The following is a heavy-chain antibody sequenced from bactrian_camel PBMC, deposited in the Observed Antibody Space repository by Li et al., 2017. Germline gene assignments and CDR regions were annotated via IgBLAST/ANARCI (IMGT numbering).Heavy chain of an antibody. V-gene: IGHV3S53*01. Sequence: HVQLVESGGGSVQAGGSLRLSCAASGYTYCTYSMSWYRQAPGKEREFVSDIDSNGITSYADSVKGRFTISRVNAKNTVSLQMNSLQPEDTAVYYCLKDGGGTWYADYWGQGTQVTVS. D-gene: IGHD2*01. CDR1: GYTYCTYS. CDR2: IDSNGIT. CDR3: LKDGGGTWYADY. J-gene: IGHJ4*01.